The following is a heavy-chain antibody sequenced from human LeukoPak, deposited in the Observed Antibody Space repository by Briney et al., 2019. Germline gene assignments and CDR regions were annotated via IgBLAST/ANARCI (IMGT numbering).Heavy chain of an antibody. V-gene: IGHV4-30-4*01. CDR1: GVSVSSDDFC. CDR2: ICYSGST. CDR3: ARGPYCSSTSCYPRYYFDY. J-gene: IGHJ4*02. D-gene: IGHD2-2*01. Sequence: ASETLSLTCTVSGVSVSSDDFCWTWIRQPPGKGLEWIGYICYSGSTSYNPSLKSRVTISVDTSKNHFSLKLSSLTAADTAVYYCARGPYCSSTSCYPRYYFDYWGQGTLVTVSS.